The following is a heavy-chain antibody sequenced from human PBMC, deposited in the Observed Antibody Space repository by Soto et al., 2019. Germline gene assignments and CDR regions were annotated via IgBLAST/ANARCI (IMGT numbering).Heavy chain of an antibody. D-gene: IGHD3-10*01. V-gene: IGHV4-39*01. CDR3: ARPLVGRFGESKPGGYNWFDP. CDR2: IYYSGST. CDR1: GGSISSSSYY. J-gene: IGHJ5*02. Sequence: SETLSLTCTVSGGSISSSSYYWGWIRQPPGKGLEWIGSIYYSGSTYYNPSLKSRVTISVDTSKNQFSLKLSSVTAADTAVYYCARPLVGRFGESKPGGYNWFDPWGQGTLVTVSS.